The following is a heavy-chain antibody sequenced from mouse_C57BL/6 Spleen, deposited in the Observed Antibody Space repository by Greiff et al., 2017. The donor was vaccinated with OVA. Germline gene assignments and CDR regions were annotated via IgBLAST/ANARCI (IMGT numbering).Heavy chain of an antibody. D-gene: IGHD1-1*02. CDR2: IYPRSGNT. Sequence: VKLQESGAELARPGASVKLSCKASGYTFTSYGISWVKQRTGQGLEWIGEIYPRSGNTYYNEKFKGKATLTADKSSSTAYMELRSLTSEDSAVYFCARDYSYYFDYWGQGTTLTVSS. J-gene: IGHJ2*01. CDR1: GYTFTSYG. CDR3: ARDYSYYFDY. V-gene: IGHV1-81*01.